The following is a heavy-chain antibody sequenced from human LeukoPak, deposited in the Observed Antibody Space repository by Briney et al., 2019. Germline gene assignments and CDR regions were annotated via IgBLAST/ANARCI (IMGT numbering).Heavy chain of an antibody. CDR3: AKPRITMVVVVVTGPIDY. CDR1: GFTFSSYG. CDR2: ISYDGSNK. D-gene: IGHD3-22*01. V-gene: IGHV3-30*18. Sequence: GGSLRLSCAASGFTFSSYGMHWVRQAPGKGLEWVAVISYDGSNKYYVDSVKGRFTISRDNSKNTLYLQMDSLRAEDTAVYYCAKPRITMVVVVVTGPIDYWGQGTLVTVSS. J-gene: IGHJ4*02.